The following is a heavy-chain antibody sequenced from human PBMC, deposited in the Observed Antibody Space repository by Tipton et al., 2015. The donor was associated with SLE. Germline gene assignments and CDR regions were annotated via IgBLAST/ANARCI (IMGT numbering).Heavy chain of an antibody. D-gene: IGHD3-16*01. J-gene: IGHJ6*02. V-gene: IGHV4-59*01. CDR1: GGFISSNY. CDR3: ASRGGGRHGMDV. Sequence: TLSLTCTVSGGFISSNYWSRIRQPPGKGLEWIGYLYSSGSTNYNPPLKSRVTISVDTSKNQFSLQLSSLTAADTDVYYCASRGGGRHGMDVWGQGTTVTVSS. CDR2: LYSSGST.